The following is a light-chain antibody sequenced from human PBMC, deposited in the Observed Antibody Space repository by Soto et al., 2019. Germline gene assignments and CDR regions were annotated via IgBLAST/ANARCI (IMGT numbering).Light chain of an antibody. CDR1: QSVGTR. J-gene: IGKJ5*01. Sequence: EILLTQSPDTLSLSPGERATLSCRAAQSVGTRLAWYQHKTGQAPRLLISGASSRATGTPDRFTGSGSETSFTLTISRLEPEDFALYYCQHYQSGHPITFGQGTRLEIK. CDR2: GAS. CDR3: QHYQSGHPIT. V-gene: IGKV3-20*01.